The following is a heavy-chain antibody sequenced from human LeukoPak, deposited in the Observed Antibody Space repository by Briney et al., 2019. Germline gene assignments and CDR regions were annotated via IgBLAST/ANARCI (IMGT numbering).Heavy chain of an antibody. D-gene: IGHD1-14*01. J-gene: IGHJ4*02. Sequence: PGGSLRLSCTTSGLTFSTSGFNWVRQAPGKSLEWVASISPTGFDRYHADSIKGRFTISRDNANNFLYLQMDSLRAEDTAVYYCATETNGRHYDYWGQGTLLTVSS. CDR2: ISPTGFDR. V-gene: IGHV3-21*06. CDR3: ATETNGRHYDY. CDR1: GLTFSTSG.